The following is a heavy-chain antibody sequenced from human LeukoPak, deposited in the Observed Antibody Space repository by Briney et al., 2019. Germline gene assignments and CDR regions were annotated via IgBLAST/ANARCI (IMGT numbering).Heavy chain of an antibody. Sequence: GGSLRLSCAASGSTFSDYYMSWIRQAPGKGLEWVSYISSSGSTIYYADSVKGRFTISRDNAKNSLYLQMNSLRAEDTAVYYCARDGYYGSGETYYYYGMDVWGQGTTVTVSS. D-gene: IGHD3-10*01. CDR1: GSTFSDYY. J-gene: IGHJ6*02. CDR3: ARDGYYGSGETYYYYGMDV. CDR2: ISSSGSTI. V-gene: IGHV3-11*01.